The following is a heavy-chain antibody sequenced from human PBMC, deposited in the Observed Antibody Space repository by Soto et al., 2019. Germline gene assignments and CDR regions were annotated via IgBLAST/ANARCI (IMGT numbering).Heavy chain of an antibody. V-gene: IGHV3-74*01. CDR3: ARDNWHSY. J-gene: IGHJ4*02. Sequence: EVHLVESGGGLVQPGGSLRLSCAASGFTFNLYWMHWVRQAPWKGLVWVSRINPDGSSTTYADSVKGRFTISRDNSKNTVYLQMNGLGAEDTAIYSCARDNWHSYWAQGALVTVSS. D-gene: IGHD1-7*01. CDR1: GFTFNLYW. CDR2: INPDGSST.